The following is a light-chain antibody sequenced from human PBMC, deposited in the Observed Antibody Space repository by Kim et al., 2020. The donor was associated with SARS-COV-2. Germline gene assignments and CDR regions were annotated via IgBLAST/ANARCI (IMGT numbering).Light chain of an antibody. CDR2: DVN. Sequence: QSVLTQPRSVSGSPGQSGTISCTGTSGDVGGYNYVSWYQQHPGKAPKLLIYDVNERPSGVPDRFSGSKSANTASLTISGLQAEDEADYYCCSYAGSYTWVFGGGTKVTVL. CDR1: SGDVGGYNY. V-gene: IGLV2-11*01. CDR3: CSYAGSYTWV. J-gene: IGLJ3*02.